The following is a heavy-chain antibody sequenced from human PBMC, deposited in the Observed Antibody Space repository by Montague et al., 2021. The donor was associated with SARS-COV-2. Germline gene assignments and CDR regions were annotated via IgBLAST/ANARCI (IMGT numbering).Heavy chain of an antibody. CDR2: IYYSGST. Sequence: SETLSLTCTVSGGSISSYYWSWIRQPPGKGLEWIGYIYYSGSTNYNPSLKSRVTISVDTSKNQFSLKLSSVTAADTAVHYCARVFPRWLQFDPYFDYWGQGTLVTASS. D-gene: IGHD5-24*01. J-gene: IGHJ4*02. V-gene: IGHV4-59*01. CDR1: GGSISSYY. CDR3: ARVFPRWLQFDPYFDY.